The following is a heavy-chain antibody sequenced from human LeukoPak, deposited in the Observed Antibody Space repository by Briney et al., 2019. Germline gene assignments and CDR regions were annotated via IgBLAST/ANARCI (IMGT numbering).Heavy chain of an antibody. V-gene: IGHV4-39*02. D-gene: IGHD1-1*01. CDR3: SSYNWNDEFAFDI. CDR2: IYYSGST. CDR1: GGSISSSRYY. Sequence: PSETLSLTCTVSGGSISSSRYYWGWIRQPPGKGLEWIGSIYYSGSTYYNPSLKSRVTISVDTSKNHFSLKLNSVTAADTAVYYCSSYNWNDEFAFDIWGQGTMVTVSS. J-gene: IGHJ3*02.